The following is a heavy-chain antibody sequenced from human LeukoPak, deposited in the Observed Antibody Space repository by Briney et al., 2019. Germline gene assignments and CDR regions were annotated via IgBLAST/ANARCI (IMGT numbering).Heavy chain of an antibody. D-gene: IGHD2-15*01. J-gene: IGHJ4*02. CDR1: GGSISSSSYY. Sequence: PSETLSLTCTVSGGSISSSSYYWGWIRQPPGKGLEWIGSIYYSGSPYYNPSLKSRVTISVDTSKNQFSLKLSSVSAADTAVYYCARQLRNCSGGSCYLVDYWGQGTLVTVSS. V-gene: IGHV4-39*01. CDR2: IYYSGSP. CDR3: ARQLRNCSGGSCYLVDY.